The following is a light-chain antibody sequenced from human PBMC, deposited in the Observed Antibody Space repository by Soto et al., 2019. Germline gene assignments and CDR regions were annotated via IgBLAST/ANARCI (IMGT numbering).Light chain of an antibody. CDR3: QSYDSSNPVV. CDR1: SGSIASNY. J-gene: IGLJ2*01. Sequence: NFMLTQPHSVSESPGKTVTISCTRSSGSIASNYVQWYQQRPGSAPTTVIYEDNQRPSGVPDRFSGSIDSSSNSASLTISGLKTEDEADCYGQSYDSSNPVVFGGGTKLTVL. CDR2: EDN. V-gene: IGLV6-57*04.